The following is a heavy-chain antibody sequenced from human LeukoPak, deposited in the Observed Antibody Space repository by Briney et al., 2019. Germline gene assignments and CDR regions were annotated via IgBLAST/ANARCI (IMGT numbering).Heavy chain of an antibody. CDR1: GGSISSGGYY. J-gene: IGHJ3*02. V-gene: IGHV4-31*03. Sequence: SQTLSLTCTVSGGSISSGGYYWSWIRQHPGKGLEWIGYIYYSGSTYYNPSLKSRVTISVDTSKNQFSLKLSSVTAADTAVYYCARDGREHDAFDIWGQGTMVTVSS. CDR2: IYYSGST. CDR3: ARDGREHDAFDI. D-gene: IGHD1-26*01.